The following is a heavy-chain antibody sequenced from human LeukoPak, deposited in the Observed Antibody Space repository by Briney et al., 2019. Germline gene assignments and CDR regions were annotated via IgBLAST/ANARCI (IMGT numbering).Heavy chain of an antibody. CDR3: ARWGDYTNYYYYYYLDV. J-gene: IGHJ6*03. CDR1: VGSISSYD. CDR2: IYYRGST. Sequence: SETLSLTCTVSVGSISSYDWSWMRRPPGKGLECIGYIYYRGSTNYNPSLKSRVTISVGTSKDLVSWKLSSVTAADMAVYYCARWGDYTNYYYYYYLDVWGNGTTVTVS. D-gene: IGHD4-11*01. V-gene: IGHV4-59*13.